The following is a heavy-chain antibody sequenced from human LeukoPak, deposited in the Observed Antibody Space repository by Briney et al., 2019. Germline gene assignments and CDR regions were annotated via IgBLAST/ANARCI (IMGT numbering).Heavy chain of an antibody. CDR1: GYTFTSYG. CDR3: AAREGHCGGDCYPYFFDY. Sequence: ASVKVSCKASGYTFTSYGISWMRQAPGQGLEWMGWISAYNGNTNYAQKLQGRVTMTTDTSTSTAYMELRSLRSDDTAVYYCAAREGHCGGDCYPYFFDYWGQGTLVTVSS. D-gene: IGHD2-21*02. J-gene: IGHJ4*02. V-gene: IGHV1-18*01. CDR2: ISAYNGNT.